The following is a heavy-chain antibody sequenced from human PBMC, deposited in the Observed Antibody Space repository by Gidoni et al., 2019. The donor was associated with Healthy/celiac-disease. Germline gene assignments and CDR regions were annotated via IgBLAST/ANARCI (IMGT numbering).Heavy chain of an antibody. CDR3: ARDFEEGVTYGDYGIGY. J-gene: IGHJ4*02. D-gene: IGHD4-17*01. V-gene: IGHV4-4*02. CDR1: GGSISSSNW. Sequence: QVQLQESGPGLVKLSGTLSLTCAVSGGSISSSNWWSWVRQPPGKGLEWIGEIYHSGSTNYNPSLKSRVTISVDKSKNQFSLKLSSVTAADTAVYYCARDFEEGVTYGDYGIGYWGQGTLVTVSS. CDR2: IYHSGST.